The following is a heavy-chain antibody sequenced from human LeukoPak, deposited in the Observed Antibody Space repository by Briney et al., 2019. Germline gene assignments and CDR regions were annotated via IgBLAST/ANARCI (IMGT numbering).Heavy chain of an antibody. D-gene: IGHD3-3*01. CDR1: GFTVSSNY. V-gene: IGHV3-23*01. Sequence: GGSLRLSCAASGFTVSSNYMSWVRQAPGKGLEWVSAISGSGGSTYYADSVKGRFTISRDNSKNTLYLQMNSLRAEDTAVYYCAKGDYDFWSGYYPFDYWGQGTLVTVSS. CDR3: AKGDYDFWSGYYPFDY. CDR2: ISGSGGST. J-gene: IGHJ4*02.